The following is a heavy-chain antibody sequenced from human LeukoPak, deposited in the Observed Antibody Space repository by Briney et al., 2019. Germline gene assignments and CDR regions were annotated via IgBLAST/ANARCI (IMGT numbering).Heavy chain of an antibody. V-gene: IGHV3-7*01. CDR3: ARDTDTASYDF. D-gene: IGHD1-26*01. CDR2: LNPDGSDK. J-gene: IGHJ4*02. CDR1: GFMFSASW. Sequence: PGGSLRLSCAASGFMFSASWMTWVRQAPGRGLEYVASLNPDGSDKYYLGSVKGRLTISRDNAKNSLYLQMNNVRSDDTAVYYCARDTDTASYDFWGQGTLVTVSS.